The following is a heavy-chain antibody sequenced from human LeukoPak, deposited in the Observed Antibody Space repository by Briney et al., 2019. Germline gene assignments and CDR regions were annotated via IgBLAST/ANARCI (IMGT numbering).Heavy chain of an antibody. CDR3: AKDTLYGAAAELDA. V-gene: IGHV3-9*01. D-gene: IGHD6-13*01. Sequence: GGSLRLSCAASGFTFSSYAMHWVRQAPGKGLEWVSGITWRSGTIGYADSVKGRFTISRDNAKNSLYLQMNSLRAEDSAFYYCAKDTLYGAAAELDAWGQGVLVTVSS. CDR2: ITWRSGTI. CDR1: GFTFSSYA. J-gene: IGHJ5*02.